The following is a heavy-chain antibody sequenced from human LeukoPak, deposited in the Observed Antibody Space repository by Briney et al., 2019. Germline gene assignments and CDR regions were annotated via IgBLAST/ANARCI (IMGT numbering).Heavy chain of an antibody. CDR2: TNHSGST. CDR1: GGSFCGYY. V-gene: IGHV4-34*01. J-gene: IGHJ5*02. CDR3: ARSSSSGSLRTFPSTQFDP. D-gene: IGHD3-22*01. Sequence: SETLSLNCAVYGGSFCGYYWSWIRQPPGQGGGWIGETNHSGSTNYNPSLKSRVTISVDTSKDQFSMKLSSVTAAATAVYSCARSSSSGSLRTFPSTQFDPWGQGTLVTVSS.